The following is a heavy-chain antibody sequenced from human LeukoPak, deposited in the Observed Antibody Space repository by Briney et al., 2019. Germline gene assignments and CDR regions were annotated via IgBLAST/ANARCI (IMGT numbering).Heavy chain of an antibody. V-gene: IGHV1-69*02. D-gene: IGHD6-13*01. CDR1: GGTFSSYT. Sequence: SVKVSCKASGGTFSSYTISWVRQAPGQGLEWMGRIIPILGIANYAQKFQGRVTITADKSTSTAYMELSSLRSEDTAVYFCAGSAAPGTFLFFYWGQGTLVTVSS. J-gene: IGHJ4*02. CDR3: AGSAAPGTFLFFY. CDR2: IIPILGIA.